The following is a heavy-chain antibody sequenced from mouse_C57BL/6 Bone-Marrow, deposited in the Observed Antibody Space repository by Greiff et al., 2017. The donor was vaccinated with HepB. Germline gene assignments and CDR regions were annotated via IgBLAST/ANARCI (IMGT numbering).Heavy chain of an antibody. CDR1: GFTIKDYY. V-gene: IGHV14-2*01. Sequence: EVKLVESGAELVKPGASVKLSCTASGFTIKDYYMHWVKQRTEQGLEWIGRIDPEDGETKYAPKFQGKATITADTSSNTAYLQLSSLTSEDTAVYYCARLWDYDWYFDVWGTGTTVTVSS. D-gene: IGHD2-4*01. J-gene: IGHJ1*03. CDR3: ARLWDYDWYFDV. CDR2: IDPEDGET.